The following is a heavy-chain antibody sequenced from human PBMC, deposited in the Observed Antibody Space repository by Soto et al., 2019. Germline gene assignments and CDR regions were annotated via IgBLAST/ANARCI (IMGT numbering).Heavy chain of an antibody. CDR2: IYHSGST. V-gene: IGHV4-38-2*01. D-gene: IGHD1-26*01. CDR3: ARGLLLIDYSGSYLGDAFDI. CDR1: GYSISSGYY. Sequence: SETLSLTCAVSGYSISSGYYWGWIRQPPGKGLEWIGSIYHSGSTYYNPSLKSRVTVSVDTSKNQFSLKLSSVTAADTAVYYCARGLLLIDYSGSYLGDAFDIWGQGTMVTVSS. J-gene: IGHJ3*02.